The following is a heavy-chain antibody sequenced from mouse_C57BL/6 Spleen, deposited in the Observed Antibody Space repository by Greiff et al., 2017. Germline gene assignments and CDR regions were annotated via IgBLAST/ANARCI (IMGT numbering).Heavy chain of an antibody. CDR1: GYTFTEYT. J-gene: IGHJ4*01. CDR3: ARHEIGPMTYGNLYAMDY. Sequence: QVQLKQSGAELVKPGASVKLSCKASGYTFTEYTIHWVKQRSGQGLEWIGWFYPGSGSIKYNEKFKDQATLTADKSSSTVYMELSRLTSEDSAVYFCARHEIGPMTYGNLYAMDYWGQGTSVTVSS. CDR2: FYPGSGSI. V-gene: IGHV1-62-2*01. D-gene: IGHD2-1*01.